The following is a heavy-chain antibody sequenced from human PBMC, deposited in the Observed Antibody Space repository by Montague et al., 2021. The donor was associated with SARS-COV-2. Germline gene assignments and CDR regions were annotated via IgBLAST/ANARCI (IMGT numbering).Heavy chain of an antibody. CDR3: ARDDSRDGNNFDY. J-gene: IGHJ4*02. V-gene: IGHV3-33*01. CDR1: GFTFSSYG. CDR2: IWNDGRYR. Sequence: SLRLSCAASGFTFSSYGMHWVRQAPGKGLEWVAVIWNDGRYRFYADPVKGRFAISRDNSKNTLYLEMNTLRAEDTALYYCARDDSRDGNNFDYWGQGALVTVSS. D-gene: IGHD5-24*01.